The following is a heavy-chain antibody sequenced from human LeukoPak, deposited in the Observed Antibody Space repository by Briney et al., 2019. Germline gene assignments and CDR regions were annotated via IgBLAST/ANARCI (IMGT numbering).Heavy chain of an antibody. CDR2: INWNSDNI. D-gene: IGHD3-22*01. CDR1: GFTFNDHA. Sequence: GGSLRLSCAASGFTFNDHAMYWVRQAPGKGLEWVSGINWNSDNIGYADSVKGRFTNSRDDAKNSLFLQMNSLRAEDTALYYCARASYYYDTTGLGAVDIWGQGTLVTVSS. V-gene: IGHV3-9*01. J-gene: IGHJ3*02. CDR3: ARASYYYDTTGLGAVDI.